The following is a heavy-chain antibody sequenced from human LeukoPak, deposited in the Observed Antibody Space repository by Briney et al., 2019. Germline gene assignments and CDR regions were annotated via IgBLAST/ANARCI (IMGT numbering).Heavy chain of an antibody. CDR3: ARDTLEYSNSPDALDI. D-gene: IGHD4-23*01. CDR2: INQDESAK. CDR1: GFTFTDYW. J-gene: IGHJ3*02. Sequence: GGSLRLSCTTSGFTFTDYWMTWVRQAPGKGLEWVASINQDESAKFYVDSVKGRFTISRDNAKNSLYMQMESLRDEDTAIYYCARDTLEYSNSPDALDIWGQGTMVTVSS. V-gene: IGHV3-7*01.